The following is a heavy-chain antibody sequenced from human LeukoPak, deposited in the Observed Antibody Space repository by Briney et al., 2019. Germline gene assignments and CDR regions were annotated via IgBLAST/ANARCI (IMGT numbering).Heavy chain of an antibody. CDR3: ARDWTGYYYDSSGYITF. CDR2: INSDGSST. D-gene: IGHD3-22*01. CDR1: GFTFSSYW. Sequence: PGGSLRLSCAASGFTFSSYWMHWVRQAPGKGLVWVSRINSDGSSTSYADSVKGRFTISRDNAKNTLYLQMNSLRAEGTAVYYCARDWTGYYYDSSGYITFGGQGTLVTVSS. V-gene: IGHV3-74*01. J-gene: IGHJ4*02.